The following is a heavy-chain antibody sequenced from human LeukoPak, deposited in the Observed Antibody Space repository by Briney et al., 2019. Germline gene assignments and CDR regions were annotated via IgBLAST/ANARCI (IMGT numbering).Heavy chain of an antibody. Sequence: GGSLRLSCAASGFIFSSFWMHWVRQVPGKGLVWVSRINSDGSGTRYADSVKGRFTISRDNAKNSLYLQMNSLRAADTAVYYCARGYSYGYIDSWGQGTLVTVSS. CDR1: GFIFSSFW. CDR2: INSDGSGT. J-gene: IGHJ4*02. CDR3: ARGYSYGYIDS. D-gene: IGHD5-18*01. V-gene: IGHV3-74*01.